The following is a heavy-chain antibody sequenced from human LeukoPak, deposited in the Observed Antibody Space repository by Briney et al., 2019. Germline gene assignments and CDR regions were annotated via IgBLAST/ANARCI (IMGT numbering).Heavy chain of an antibody. CDR3: ASFLYDILTGRGPFDY. CDR2: FDPEDGET. V-gene: IGHV1-24*01. Sequence: ASVKVSCKVSGYTLTELSVHWVRQAPGKGLEWMGGFDPEDGETIYAQKFQGRVTMTEDTSTDTAYMELSSLRSEDTAVYYCASFLYDILTGRGPFDYWGQGTLVTVSS. CDR1: GYTLTELS. D-gene: IGHD3-9*01. J-gene: IGHJ4*02.